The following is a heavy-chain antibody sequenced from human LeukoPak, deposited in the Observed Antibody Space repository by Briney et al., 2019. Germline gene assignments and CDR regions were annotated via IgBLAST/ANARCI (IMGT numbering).Heavy chain of an antibody. CDR3: AREKESVIEGVYFDY. V-gene: IGHV4-59*01. Sequence: SETLSLTCAVYGGSFSGYYWSWIRQPPGKGLEWIGYIYYSGSTNYNPSLKSRVTISVDTSKNQFSLKLSSVTAADTAVYYCAREKESVIEGVYFDYWGQGTLVTVSS. J-gene: IGHJ4*02. D-gene: IGHD3-22*01. CDR2: IYYSGST. CDR1: GGSFSGYY.